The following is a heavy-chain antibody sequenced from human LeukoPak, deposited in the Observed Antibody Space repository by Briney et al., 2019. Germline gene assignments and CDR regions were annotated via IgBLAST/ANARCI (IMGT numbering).Heavy chain of an antibody. CDR3: ARAPLEYSSSGNYIDY. Sequence: PSETLSLTCAVYGGSFSDYYWSWIRQPPGKGLEWIGEINHSGSTNYNPSLKSRVTISVDTSKNQFSLKLSSVTAADTAVYYCARAPLEYSSSGNYIDYWGQGTQVTVSS. CDR2: INHSGST. CDR1: GGSFSDYY. J-gene: IGHJ4*02. D-gene: IGHD6-6*01. V-gene: IGHV4-34*01.